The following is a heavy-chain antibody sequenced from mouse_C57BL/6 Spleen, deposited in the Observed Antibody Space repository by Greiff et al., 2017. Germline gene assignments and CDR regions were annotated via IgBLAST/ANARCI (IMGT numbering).Heavy chain of an antibody. CDR3: ARGGNYPFWGMDY. V-gene: IGHV1-26*01. CDR1: GYTFTDYY. D-gene: IGHD2-1*01. Sequence: EVQLQQSGPELVKPGASVKISCKASGYTFTDYYMNWVKQSHGKSLEWIGDINPNNGGTSYNQKFKGKATLTVDKSSSTAYMELRSLTSEDSAVYYCARGGNYPFWGMDYWGQGTSVTVSS. CDR2: INPNNGGT. J-gene: IGHJ4*01.